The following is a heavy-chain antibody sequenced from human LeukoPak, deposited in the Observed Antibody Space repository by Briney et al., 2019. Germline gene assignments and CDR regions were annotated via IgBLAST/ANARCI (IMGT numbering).Heavy chain of an antibody. D-gene: IGHD2-2*02. CDR2: ISGSGGST. CDR1: GFTFSSYA. J-gene: IGHJ6*02. V-gene: IGHV3-23*01. CDR3: AKDWYCSSTSCYRSDSYYYYGMDV. Sequence: PGGSLRLSCAASGFTFSSYAMRWVRQAAGKGLEWVSAISGSGGSTYYADSVKGRFTISRDNSKNTPYLQMSSLRAEDTAVYYCAKDWYCSSTSCYRSDSYYYYGMDVWGQGTTVTVSS.